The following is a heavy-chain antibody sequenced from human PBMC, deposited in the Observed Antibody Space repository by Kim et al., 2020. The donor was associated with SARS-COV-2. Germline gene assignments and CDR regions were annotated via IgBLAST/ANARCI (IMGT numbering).Heavy chain of an antibody. CDR1: GYTFSDYY. J-gene: IGHJ4*02. D-gene: IGHD6-13*01. CDR2: INPNSGGT. Sequence: ASVKVSCKASGYTFSDYYVHWVRQAPGQGLEWMGWINPNSGGTNFAQKFRGRVTMTRDTSISTAYMELSSLTSDDTAVYYCARGPSGSSSLWGQGTLVTV. V-gene: IGHV1-2*02. CDR3: ARGPSGSSSL.